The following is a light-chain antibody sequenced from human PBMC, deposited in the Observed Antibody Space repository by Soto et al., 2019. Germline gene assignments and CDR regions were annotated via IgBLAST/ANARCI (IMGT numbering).Light chain of an antibody. V-gene: IGLV2-14*01. CDR2: EVS. Sequence: QSALAQPASVSGSPGQSITISCTGTSSDVGGYNYVSWYQHHPGKAPKLIIYEVSNRPSGVSNRFSGSKSANTASLTISGLQAEDEANYHCGSYTSVSTLVFGGGTKVTVL. CDR1: SSDVGGYNY. J-gene: IGLJ3*02. CDR3: GSYTSVSTLV.